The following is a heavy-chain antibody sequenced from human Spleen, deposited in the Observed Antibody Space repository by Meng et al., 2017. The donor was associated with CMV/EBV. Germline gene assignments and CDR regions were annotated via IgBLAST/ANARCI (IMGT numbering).Heavy chain of an antibody. CDR1: GGSFSGYY. D-gene: IGHD1-7*01. J-gene: IGHJ6*02. V-gene: IGHV4-34*01. Sequence: SETLSLTCAVYGGSFSGYYWSWIRQSPGKGLEWIGEINHSGSTNYNPSLKSRVTISVDTSKNQFSLKLNSVTAADTAVYYCARGRTSQFYYYGLDVWGQGTTVTVSS. CDR3: ARGRTSQFYYYGLDV. CDR2: INHSGST.